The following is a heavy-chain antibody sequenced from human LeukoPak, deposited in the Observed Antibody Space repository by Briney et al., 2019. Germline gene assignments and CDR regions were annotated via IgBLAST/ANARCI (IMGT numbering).Heavy chain of an antibody. CDR3: ARGPYSSGWYAFLDY. CDR2: MNPNSGNT. Sequence: ASVKVSCKASGYTFTSYYMHWVRQATGQGLEWMGWMNPNSGNTGYAQKFQGRVTMTRNTSISTAYMELRSLRSDDTAVYYCARGPYSSGWYAFLDYWGQGTLVTVSS. V-gene: IGHV1-8*02. CDR1: GYTFTSYY. D-gene: IGHD6-19*01. J-gene: IGHJ4*02.